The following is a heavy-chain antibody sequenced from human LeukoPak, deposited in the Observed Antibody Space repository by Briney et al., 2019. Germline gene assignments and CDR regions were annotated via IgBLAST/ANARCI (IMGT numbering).Heavy chain of an antibody. CDR2: IYSSGST. J-gene: IGHJ5*02. CDR1: GGSISSYY. D-gene: IGHD3-22*01. CDR3: ARARDYYDSSSYPNWFDP. Sequence: SQTLSLTCTVSGGSISSYYWTWIRQPAGEGLEWIARIYSSGSTNYNPSLKSRVIMSVDKSQNQFSLKLSSVTAADTAVYYCARARDYYDSSSYPNWFDPWGQGTLVTVLS. V-gene: IGHV4-4*07.